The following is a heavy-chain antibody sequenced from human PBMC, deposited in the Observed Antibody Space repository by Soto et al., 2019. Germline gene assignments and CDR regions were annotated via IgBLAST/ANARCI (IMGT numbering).Heavy chain of an antibody. Sequence: EVQLVESGGGLIQPGGSLRLSCAASGFAVSSKYMTWVRQAPGKGLEWVSVIYGGGTTYYADSVKGRFTISRDTSKNTLYLQMNSLRVEDTAVYYCVQTTGWPGSDFWGQGTLVTVSS. D-gene: IGHD6-19*01. CDR1: GFAVSSKY. CDR3: VQTTGWPGSDF. CDR2: IYGGGTT. J-gene: IGHJ4*02. V-gene: IGHV3-53*01.